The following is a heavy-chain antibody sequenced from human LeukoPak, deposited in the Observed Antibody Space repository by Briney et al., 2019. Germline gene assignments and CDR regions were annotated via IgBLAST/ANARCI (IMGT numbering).Heavy chain of an antibody. CDR3: ARSFYDILIGYYQYFDY. V-gene: IGHV3-66*01. D-gene: IGHD3-9*01. CDR2: IYRDGSS. Sequence: GSLRLSFVASGLSVSSNYMSWVRQAPGKGLEWVSVIYRDGSSYYAESVKGRFTISRDNSKNTLYIQMNSLRAEDTAVYYCARSFYDILIGYYQYFDYWGQGTLVTVSS. CDR1: GLSVSSNY. J-gene: IGHJ4*02.